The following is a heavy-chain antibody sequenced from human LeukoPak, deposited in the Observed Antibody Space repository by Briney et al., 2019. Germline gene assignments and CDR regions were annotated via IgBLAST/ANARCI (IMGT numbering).Heavy chain of an antibody. CDR2: IYSGGST. V-gene: IGHV3-53*01. CDR3: ARASIAAAGYYFDY. D-gene: IGHD6-13*01. CDR1: GFTVSTNY. J-gene: IGHJ4*02. Sequence: GGSLRLSCAASGFTVSTNYMTWDRQAPGKGLEWVSVIYSGGSTYYADSVKGRFTFSWDNSKNTVYLQMNSLRAEDTAVYYCARASIAAAGYYFDYWGQGTLVTVSS.